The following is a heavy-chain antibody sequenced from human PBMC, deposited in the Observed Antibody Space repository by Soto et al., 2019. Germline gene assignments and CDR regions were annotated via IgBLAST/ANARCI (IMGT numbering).Heavy chain of an antibody. CDR1: GLSVTANY. D-gene: IGHD5-18*01. J-gene: IGHJ3*02. Sequence: EVQLVESGGGLIQPGGSLRLICAASGLSVTANYMTWVRQAPGKGLEWLSIIYRGGGTYYADSLKGRAIISRDGSRNMVFLQMNSLTAEDAGVYYCARRDDSETFDIWGRGTAVIVSS. CDR2: IYRGGGT. V-gene: IGHV3-53*01. CDR3: ARRDDSETFDI.